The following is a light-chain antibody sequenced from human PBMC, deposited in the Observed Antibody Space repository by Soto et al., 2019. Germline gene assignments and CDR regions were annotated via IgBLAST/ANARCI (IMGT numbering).Light chain of an antibody. Sequence: SYELTQPPSVSVAPGKTARITCGGNNIGSKSVHWYQQKAGQAPVLVIYYDSDRPSGIPERFSGSNSGNTATLTISRVEAGDVADYYCQVWDSSSDHWVFGGGTKLTV. J-gene: IGLJ3*02. CDR1: NIGSKS. CDR3: QVWDSSSDHWV. V-gene: IGLV3-21*04. CDR2: YDS.